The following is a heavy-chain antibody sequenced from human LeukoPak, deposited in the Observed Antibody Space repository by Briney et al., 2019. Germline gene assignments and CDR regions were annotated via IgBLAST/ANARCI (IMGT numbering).Heavy chain of an antibody. V-gene: IGHV1-69*05. D-gene: IGHD4/OR15-4a*01. CDR1: GGTFSGYA. J-gene: IGHJ6*03. CDR2: TVPL. Sequence: GPSVKVSCKASGGTFSGYAVIWVRQAPGQGLEWMGGTVPLKYAQKFQGRVTFTTDESTSTAFMELSSLTSEDTAVYFCARAPYGVYSGDFYSYYMDVWGKGTTVTVSS. CDR3: ARAPYGVYSGDFYSYYMDV.